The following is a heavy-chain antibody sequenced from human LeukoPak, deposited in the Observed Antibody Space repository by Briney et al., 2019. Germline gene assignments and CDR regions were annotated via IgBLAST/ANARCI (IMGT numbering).Heavy chain of an antibody. CDR3: AREVVIFPDYYYYGMDV. V-gene: IGHV3-11*01. Sequence: PGGSLRLSYAASGFPFRDYYMTWIRQAPGKGLEWISYISRSGDSLYYADSVEGRFTISRDNAKNSLFLQMNSLRADDTAVYYCAREVVIFPDYYYYGMDVWGQGTTVTVSS. J-gene: IGHJ6*02. CDR1: GFPFRDYY. CDR2: ISRSGDSL. D-gene: IGHD3-9*01.